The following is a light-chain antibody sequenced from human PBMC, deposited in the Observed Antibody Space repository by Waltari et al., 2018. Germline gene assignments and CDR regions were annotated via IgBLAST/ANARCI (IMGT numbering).Light chain of an antibody. CDR3: QQYKSYPIT. Sequence: DIQMTQSPSTLPASKGDRVTITCRASQCIAIWLAWYQQKPGKDPKLLIYQASSLESGVASRFSGSGFGTEYTLTISSLQPDDFAVYYCQQYKSYPITFGQGTRLEIK. V-gene: IGKV1-5*03. CDR2: QAS. J-gene: IGKJ5*01. CDR1: QCIAIW.